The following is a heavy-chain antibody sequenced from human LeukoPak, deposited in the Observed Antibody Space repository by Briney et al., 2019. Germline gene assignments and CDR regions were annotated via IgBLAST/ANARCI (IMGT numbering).Heavy chain of an antibody. V-gene: IGHV4-38-2*02. D-gene: IGHD6-19*01. J-gene: IGHJ3*02. Sequence: TPSETLSLTCTVSGYSISSGYYWGWIRQPPGKGLEWMGRIYDSGSTYYNPSVKSPVSISVDTSKNQFSLKLSSVTAPDTAVYYCARDGGVALAGTIIRLGAFDIWGQGTMVTVSS. CDR3: ARDGGVALAGTIIRLGAFDI. CDR2: IYDSGST. CDR1: GYSISSGYY.